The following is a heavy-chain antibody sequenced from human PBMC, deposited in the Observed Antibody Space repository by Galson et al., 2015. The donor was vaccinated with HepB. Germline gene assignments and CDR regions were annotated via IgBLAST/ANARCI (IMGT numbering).Heavy chain of an antibody. CDR3: ASGGFSAYDPFDY. Sequence: SLTCSVSGGSISSYNWNWIRQPPGKGLEWIGYIYYSGSTNYNPSLKSRVTISVDTSKNQFSLKLSYVTAADTAVYYCASGGFSAYDPFDYWGQGTLVTVSS. D-gene: IGHD5-12*01. CDR1: GGSISSYN. J-gene: IGHJ4*02. V-gene: IGHV4-59*01. CDR2: IYYSGST.